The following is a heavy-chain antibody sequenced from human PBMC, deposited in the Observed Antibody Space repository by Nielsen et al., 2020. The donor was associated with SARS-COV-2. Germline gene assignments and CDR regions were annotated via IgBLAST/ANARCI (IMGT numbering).Heavy chain of an antibody. V-gene: IGHV4-59*01. CDR1: GGSISSYY. CDR3: ARDQRGYYGSGSYFNWFDP. Sequence: GSLRLSCTVSGGSISSYYWSWIRQPPGKELEWIGYIYYSGSTNYNPSLKSRVTISVDTSKNQFSLKLSSVTAADTAAYYCARDQRGYYGSGSYFNWFDPWGQGTLVTVSS. J-gene: IGHJ5*02. D-gene: IGHD3-10*01. CDR2: IYYSGST.